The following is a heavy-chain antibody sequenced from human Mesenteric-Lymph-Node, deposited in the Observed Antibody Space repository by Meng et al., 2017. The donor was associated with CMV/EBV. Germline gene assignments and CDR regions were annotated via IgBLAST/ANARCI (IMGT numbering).Heavy chain of an antibody. CDR3: ARVSTAYGDPSYYSYGMDV. CDR1: GFTFGDYS. CDR2: INWNGVTT. D-gene: IGHD4-17*01. V-gene: IGHV3-43*01. J-gene: IGHJ6*02. Sequence: GESLKISCAASGFTFGDYSMHWVRQAPGKGLEWVSFINWNGVTTYYADSVRGRFTISRDNSKNSLFLQMNSLRAEDTAVYYCARVSTAYGDPSYYSYGMDVWGQGTTVTVSS.